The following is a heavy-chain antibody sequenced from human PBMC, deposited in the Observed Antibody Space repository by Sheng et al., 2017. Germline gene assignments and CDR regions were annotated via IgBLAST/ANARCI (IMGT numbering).Heavy chain of an antibody. CDR1: GYTFTGYY. D-gene: IGHD1-26*01. CDR2: INPNSGDT. J-gene: IGHJ4*02. Sequence: QVQLVQSGAEVKKPGASVKVSCKTSGYTFTGYYIHWARQAPGQGLEWMGWINPNSGDTNYAQRFQGRVTMTRDMSISTAYMELSRLRSDDTAVYYCARDRSGSLPHSNYWGQGTLVTVSS. CDR3: ARDRSGSLPHSNY. V-gene: IGHV1-2*02.